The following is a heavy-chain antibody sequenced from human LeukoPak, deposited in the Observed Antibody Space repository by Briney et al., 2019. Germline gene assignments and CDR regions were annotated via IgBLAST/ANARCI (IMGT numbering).Heavy chain of an antibody. D-gene: IGHD3-10*01. CDR1: GGSFSGYY. CDR2: INHSGST. Sequence: KPSETLPLTCAVYGGSFSGYYWSWIRQPPGKGLEWIGEINHSGSTNYNPSLKSRVTISVDTSKNQFSLKLSSVTAADTAVYYCARVFYGSGRFDYWGQGTLVTVSS. J-gene: IGHJ4*02. CDR3: ARVFYGSGRFDY. V-gene: IGHV4-34*01.